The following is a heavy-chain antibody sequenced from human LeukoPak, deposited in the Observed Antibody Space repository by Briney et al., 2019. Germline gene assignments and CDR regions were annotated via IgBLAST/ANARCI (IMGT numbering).Heavy chain of an antibody. CDR1: GFRFNKNW. CDR2: IIQDGSEM. Sequence: GGSLRLSCAVSGFRFNKNWMSWVRQAPGKGLEWVANIIQDGSEMYYVDSVEGRFTVSRDNAKNSLFLQMDSLRAEDTAVYYCARARTLAVTPAAMPYYFDYWGQGSLVTVSS. D-gene: IGHD2-2*01. V-gene: IGHV3-7*01. J-gene: IGHJ4*02. CDR3: ARARTLAVTPAAMPYYFDY.